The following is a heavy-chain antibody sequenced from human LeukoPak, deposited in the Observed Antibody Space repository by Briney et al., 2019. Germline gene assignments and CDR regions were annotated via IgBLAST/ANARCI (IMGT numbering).Heavy chain of an antibody. J-gene: IGHJ4*02. CDR1: GYTFTSYG. Sequence: ASVKVSCKASGYTFTSYGINWVRQATGQGLEWMGWMNPNSGNTGYAQKFQGRVTMTRNTSISTAYMELSSLRSEDTAVYYCASGIAVAANLGYWGQGTLVTVSS. V-gene: IGHV1-8*01. D-gene: IGHD6-19*01. CDR2: MNPNSGNT. CDR3: ASGIAVAANLGY.